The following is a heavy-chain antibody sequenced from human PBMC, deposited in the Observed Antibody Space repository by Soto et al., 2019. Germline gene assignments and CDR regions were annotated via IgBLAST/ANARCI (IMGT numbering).Heavy chain of an antibody. CDR1: GFTFSSYG. Sequence: VQLVESGGGVVQPGRSLRLSCAASGFTFSSYGMHWVRQAPGKGLEWVAVIWYDGSNKYYADSVKGRFTISRDNSKNTLYLQMNSLRAEDTAVYYCAREEGYCSGGSCYSYYYYGMDVWGQGTTVTVSS. D-gene: IGHD2-15*01. J-gene: IGHJ6*02. CDR3: AREEGYCSGGSCYSYYYYGMDV. V-gene: IGHV3-33*01. CDR2: IWYDGSNK.